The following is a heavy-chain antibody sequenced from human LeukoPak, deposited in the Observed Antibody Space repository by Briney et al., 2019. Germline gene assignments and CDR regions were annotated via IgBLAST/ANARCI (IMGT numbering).Heavy chain of an antibody. CDR1: RFTFSNAW. J-gene: IGHJ4*02. CDR2: LKSKTDGGTT. V-gene: IGHV3-15*01. D-gene: IGHD3-22*01. Sequence: GGALTLSCAASRFTFSNAWMSWVRPAPGKGLEWVGRLKSKTDGGTTDYAAPVKGRFTISRDDSKNTMYLKMNSLKTEDTAVYYCTTGQAVLGGYYTGNYFDYWGQGTLVTVSS. CDR3: TTGQAVLGGYYTGNYFDY.